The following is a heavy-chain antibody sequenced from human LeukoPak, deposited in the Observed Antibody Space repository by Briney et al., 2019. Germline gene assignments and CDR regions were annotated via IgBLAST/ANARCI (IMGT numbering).Heavy chain of an antibody. Sequence: SDTLSLTCTVSGGSISSSSYYWGWIRQPPGKGLEWIGSIYYSGSTYYNPSLKSRVTISVDTSKNQFSLKLSSVTAADTAVYYCARVQTRYNWNHPNSYFDYWGQGTLVTVSS. CDR3: ARVQTRYNWNHPNSYFDY. J-gene: IGHJ4*02. D-gene: IGHD1-14*01. CDR1: GGSISSSSYY. CDR2: IYYSGST. V-gene: IGHV4-39*01.